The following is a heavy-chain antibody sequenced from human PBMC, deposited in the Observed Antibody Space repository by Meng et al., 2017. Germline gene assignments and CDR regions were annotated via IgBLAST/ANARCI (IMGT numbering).Heavy chain of an antibody. CDR1: GFTFSSYA. V-gene: IGHV3-30*04. J-gene: IGHJ3*02. CDR3: ARDVVAAAAPGAFDI. D-gene: IGHD6-13*01. CDR2: ISYDGSNK. Sequence: GESLKISCAASGFTFSSYAMHWVGQAPGKGLEWVAVISYDGSNKYYADSVKGRFTISRDNSKNTLYLQMNSLRAEDTAVYYCARDVVAAAAPGAFDIWGQGTMVTVSS.